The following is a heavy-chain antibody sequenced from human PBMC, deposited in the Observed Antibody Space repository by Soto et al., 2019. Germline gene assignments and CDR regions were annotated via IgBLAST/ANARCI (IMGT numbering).Heavy chain of an antibody. J-gene: IGHJ4*02. Sequence: GGSLRLSCAASGFTFSSYAMHWVRQAPGKGLEWVAVISYDGSNRYYADSVKGRFTISRDNSKNTLYLQMNSLRAEDTAVYYCARDPKWGNIVLVPAAMHFDYWGQGTLVTVSS. CDR3: ARDPKWGNIVLVPAAMHFDY. CDR2: ISYDGSNR. V-gene: IGHV3-30-3*01. D-gene: IGHD2-2*01. CDR1: GFTFSSYA.